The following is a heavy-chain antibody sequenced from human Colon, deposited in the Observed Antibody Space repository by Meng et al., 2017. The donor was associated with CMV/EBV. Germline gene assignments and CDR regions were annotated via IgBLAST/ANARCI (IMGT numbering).Heavy chain of an antibody. CDR3: VRDADAGGGSDY. J-gene: IGHJ4*02. Sequence: SVKVSCKASGGTFSSYAISWVRQAPGQGLEWMGGIIPIFGTANYAQKFQGRVTITTDESTSTAYMELSSLRSEDTAVYYCVRDADAGGGSDYWGQGTLVTVSS. CDR2: IIPIFGTA. V-gene: IGHV1-69*05. CDR1: GGTFSSYA.